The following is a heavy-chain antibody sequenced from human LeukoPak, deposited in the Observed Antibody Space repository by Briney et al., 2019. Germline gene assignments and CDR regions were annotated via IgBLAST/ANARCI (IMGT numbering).Heavy chain of an antibody. J-gene: IGHJ4*02. CDR1: GGSISGYY. CDR3: ARGDSSTWVY. D-gene: IGHD6-6*01. Sequence: WETLSLTCTVSGGSISGYYWSWIRQPPGKGLEWIGYIYYSGSTNYNPSLKSRVTISVDTSKNQFSLKLSSVTAADTAVYYCARGDSSTWVYWGQGTLVTVSS. CDR2: IYYSGST. V-gene: IGHV4-59*01.